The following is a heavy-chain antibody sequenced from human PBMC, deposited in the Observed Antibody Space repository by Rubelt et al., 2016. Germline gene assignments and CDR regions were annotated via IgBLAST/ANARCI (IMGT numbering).Heavy chain of an antibody. CDR1: GFTFDDYG. CDR3: ARTDDYDRSGYYQDY. V-gene: IGHV3-20*04. CDR2: INWNGGST. Sequence: EVQLVESGGGLVQPGGSLRLSCAASGFTFDDYGMSWVRQAPGKGLEWVSGINWNGGSTGYADSVKGRFTISRDNAKNSLYLQMNSLGAEDTALYYCARTDDYDRSGYYQDYWGQGTLVTVSS. J-gene: IGHJ4*02. D-gene: IGHD3-22*01.